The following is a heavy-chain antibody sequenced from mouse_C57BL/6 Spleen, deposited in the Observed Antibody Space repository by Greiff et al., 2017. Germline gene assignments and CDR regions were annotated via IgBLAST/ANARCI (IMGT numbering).Heavy chain of an antibody. CDR3: ARKEAYYYGSSYYFDY. V-gene: IGHV1-55*01. CDR1: GYTFTSYW. Sequence: VQLQQSGAELVKPGASVKMSCKASGYTFTSYWITWVKQRPGQGLEWIGDIYPGSGSTNYNEKFKSKATLTVDTSSSTAYMQLSSLTSEDSAVYYCARKEAYYYGSSYYFDYWGQGTTLTVSS. D-gene: IGHD1-1*01. J-gene: IGHJ2*01. CDR2: IYPGSGST.